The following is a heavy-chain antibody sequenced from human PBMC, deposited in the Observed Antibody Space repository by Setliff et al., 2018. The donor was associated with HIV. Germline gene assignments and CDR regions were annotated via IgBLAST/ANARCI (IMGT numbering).Heavy chain of an antibody. Sequence: SETLSLTCTVSGGSISSHYWSWIRQPPGKGLVWIGYIFYSGITNYNPSLKSRVTISVDTSKNQFSLKVTSVTAADTAVYYCMRGRSITIFGVAYFDFWGQGTQVTVSS. J-gene: IGHJ4*02. CDR2: IFYSGIT. CDR3: MRGRSITIFGVAYFDF. V-gene: IGHV4-59*08. D-gene: IGHD3-3*01. CDR1: GGSISSHY.